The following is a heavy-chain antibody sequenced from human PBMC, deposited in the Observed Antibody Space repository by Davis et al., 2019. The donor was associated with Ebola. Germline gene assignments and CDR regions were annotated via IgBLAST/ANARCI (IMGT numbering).Heavy chain of an antibody. CDR1: GFTFSSSW. CDR2: IKQDGSEK. J-gene: IGHJ6*04. CDR3: ARVRDGMDV. V-gene: IGHV3-7*03. Sequence: GESLKISCAASGFTFSSSWMSWVRQAPGKGLEWVANIKQDGSEKYYVDSVKGRFTVSRDNAKNSPYLQMNSLRAEDTAVYYCARVRDGMDVWGKGTTVTVSS.